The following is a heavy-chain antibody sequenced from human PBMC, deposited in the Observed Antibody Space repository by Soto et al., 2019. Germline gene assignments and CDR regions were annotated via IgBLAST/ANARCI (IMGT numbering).Heavy chain of an antibody. Sequence: QVQLVQSGAEVKKPGSSVKVSCKASGGTFSSYTISWVRQAPGQGLEWMGRIIPILGIANYAQKLQGRVTITADKSTSTAYMELSSMRSEDTAVYYCAIEYCSSTSCYRDYWGQGTLVTVSS. CDR2: IIPILGIA. D-gene: IGHD2-2*02. J-gene: IGHJ4*02. V-gene: IGHV1-69*02. CDR3: AIEYCSSTSCYRDY. CDR1: GGTFSSYT.